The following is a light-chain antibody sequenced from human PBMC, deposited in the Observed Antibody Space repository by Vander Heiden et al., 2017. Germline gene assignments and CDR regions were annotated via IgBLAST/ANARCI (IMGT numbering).Light chain of an antibody. CDR3: QEDNSYSLT. CDR1: QSISSW. J-gene: IGKJ2*01. V-gene: IGKV1-5*03. Sequence: DIQMTQSPSTLSASVGDRVTITCRASQSISSWLAWYQQKPGKAPKLLMYQASTLESGVPSRFSGSGSGTEFTLTISSLQPDDFATYYCQEDNSYSLTFGQGTKVEIK. CDR2: QAS.